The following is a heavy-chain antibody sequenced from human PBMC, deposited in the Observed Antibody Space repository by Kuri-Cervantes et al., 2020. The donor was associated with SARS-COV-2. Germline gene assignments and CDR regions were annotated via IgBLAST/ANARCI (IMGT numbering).Heavy chain of an antibody. Sequence: SVKVSCKSAGGTFSNHAISWVRQAPGQGLEWMGGILPILYAANYAQKFQGRVTITADESTSTAYMELSSLRSEDTAVYYCAREWTDPIEMTTPTHFDYWGQGTLVTVSS. V-gene: IGHV1-69*13. CDR2: ILPILYAA. J-gene: IGHJ4*02. D-gene: IGHD5-24*01. CDR3: AREWTDPIEMTTPTHFDY. CDR1: GGTFSNHA.